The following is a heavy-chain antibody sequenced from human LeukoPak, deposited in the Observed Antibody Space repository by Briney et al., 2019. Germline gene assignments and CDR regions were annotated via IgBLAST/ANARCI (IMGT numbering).Heavy chain of an antibody. V-gene: IGHV3-7*01. D-gene: IGHD3-16*02. CDR1: GFTFSNHW. Sequence: PGGSLRLSCVASGFTFSNHWMSWVRQAPGKGLEWVATIKQDGSDKYYVDSVKGRFTISRDNARNSLYLQMNRLRAEDMAMYYCARDDRLGGRPGLDCWGQGTLVTVSS. CDR2: IKQDGSDK. CDR3: ARDDRLGGRPGLDC. J-gene: IGHJ4*02.